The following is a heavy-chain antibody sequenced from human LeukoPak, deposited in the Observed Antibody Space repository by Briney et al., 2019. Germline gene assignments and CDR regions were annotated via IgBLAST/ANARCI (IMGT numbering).Heavy chain of an antibody. J-gene: IGHJ6*03. Sequence: ASVKVSCKASGYTFTSYGISWVRQAPGQGLEWMGWISAYNGNTNYAQKLQGRVIMTTDTSTSTAYMELRSLRSDDTAVYYCARQLPVLRYFDWLPYYYYYMDGWGKGTTVTVSS. CDR1: GYTFTSYG. CDR2: ISAYNGNT. D-gene: IGHD3-9*01. V-gene: IGHV1-18*01. CDR3: ARQLPVLRYFDWLPYYYYYMDG.